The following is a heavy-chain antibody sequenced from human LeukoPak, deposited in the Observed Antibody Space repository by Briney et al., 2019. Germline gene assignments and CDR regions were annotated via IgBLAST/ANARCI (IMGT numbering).Heavy chain of an antibody. CDR2: ISPNSYST. CDR1: GFNFSDYY. Sequence: GGTLRLSCEASGFNFSDYYMTWIRQAPGKGLEWLSYISPNSYSTYYTASVRGRFTISRGNSKNSMYLQMNSLRAEDTALYYCARQKRTFDYWGRGTLVTVSS. V-gene: IGHV3-11*01. J-gene: IGHJ4*02. CDR3: ARQKRTFDY.